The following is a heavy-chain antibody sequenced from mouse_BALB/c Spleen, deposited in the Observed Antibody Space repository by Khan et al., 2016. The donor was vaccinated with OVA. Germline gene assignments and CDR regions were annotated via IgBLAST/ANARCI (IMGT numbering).Heavy chain of an antibody. D-gene: IGHD1-1*02. CDR3: ARGGKFAY. V-gene: IGHV1S137*01. CDR2: ISTYYGNA. CDR1: GYKFTDYA. Sequence: QVQLQQSGAELVRPGVSVKISCKVSGYKFTDYAMHWVKQSHAKGLEWIGVISTYYGNADYSQKFKGKATMTVDRSPSPAYSEIARLTTAASAPYDCARGGKFAYWGQGTLVTVSA. J-gene: IGHJ3*01.